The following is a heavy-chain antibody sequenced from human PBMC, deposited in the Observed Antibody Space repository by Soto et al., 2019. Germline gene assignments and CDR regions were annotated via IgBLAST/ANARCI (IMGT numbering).Heavy chain of an antibody. V-gene: IGHV3-23*01. CDR2: ISGSGGST. D-gene: IGHD6-19*01. CDR3: GNGGGDYSSGWYGAFDI. CDR1: GFTFNSYA. J-gene: IGHJ3*02. Sequence: EVQLLESGGGLVQPGGSLRLSCAASGFTFNSYAMSWVRQAPGKGLEWVSVISGSGGSTYYADSVKGRFTISRDNSKSTLNRQRKSRGAEDTAVYYCGNGGGDYSSGWYGAFDIWGQGTMVTVSS.